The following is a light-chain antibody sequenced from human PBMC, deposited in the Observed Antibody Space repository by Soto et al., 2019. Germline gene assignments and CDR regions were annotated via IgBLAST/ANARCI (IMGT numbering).Light chain of an antibody. V-gene: IGKV3-20*01. CDR3: QQYGSSPGR. CDR1: QSVRDRY. J-gene: IGKJ1*01. Sequence: EIVLTQSPGTLSLSPGERATLSCRASQSVRDRYLAWYQQKPGQAPSLLHYDTSTRATGVPDRFSGSGSGTDFSRTISRLEPEDFAIYFCQQYGSSPGRFGQGTKVEI. CDR2: DTS.